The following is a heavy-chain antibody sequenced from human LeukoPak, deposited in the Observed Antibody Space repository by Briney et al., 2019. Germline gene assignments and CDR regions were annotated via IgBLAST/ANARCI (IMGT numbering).Heavy chain of an antibody. D-gene: IGHD1-1*01. CDR2: IYYDDSET. J-gene: IGHJ4*02. CDR1: GYSFTNYW. V-gene: IGHV5-51*01. CDR3: ARQSRGTSVDY. Sequence: GESLKISCKGGGYSFTNYWIVWVRQMPGKGLEWTGVIYYDDSETQYSPSFQGQVTMSVDKSISTAYLQWSSLKASDTAMYYCARQSRGTSVDYWGQGTLVTVSS.